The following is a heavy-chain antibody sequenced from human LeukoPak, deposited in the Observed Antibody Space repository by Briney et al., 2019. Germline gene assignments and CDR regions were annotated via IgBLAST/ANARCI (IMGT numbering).Heavy chain of an antibody. CDR3: ARGRRAGSGWPFFDS. CDR1: GGSISSFY. CDR2: IYDSGSI. Sequence: PSETLSLACTVSGGSISSFYGNWIRQPPGKGLEWIGYIYDSGSIIYNPSLKSRVTISLDTSKNQFSVRLSSMTAADTAVYYCARGRRAGSGWPFFDSWGQGTLVSVSS. J-gene: IGHJ4*02. D-gene: IGHD6-19*01. V-gene: IGHV4-59*08.